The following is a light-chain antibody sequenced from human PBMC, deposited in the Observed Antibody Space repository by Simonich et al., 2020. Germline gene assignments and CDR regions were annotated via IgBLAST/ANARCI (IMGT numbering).Light chain of an antibody. Sequence: DIVMTQSPLSLPVTPGEPASISCRPSQSLLHSNGYNYLDWYLPKPGQSPQLLFSLGSYRASGVPDRFSGSGSGTDFTLKISRVEAEDVGVYYCMQALQTPWTFGQGTKVEIK. CDR3: MQALQTPWT. J-gene: IGKJ1*01. CDR2: LGS. V-gene: IGKV2-28*01. CDR1: QSLLHSNGYNY.